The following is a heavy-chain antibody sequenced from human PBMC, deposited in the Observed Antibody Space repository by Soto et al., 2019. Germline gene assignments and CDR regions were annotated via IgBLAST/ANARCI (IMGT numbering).Heavy chain of an antibody. V-gene: IGHV3-13*01. J-gene: IGHJ4*02. CDR1: GFTFSSYD. CDR3: ARAGHSSGWYRGYYFDY. D-gene: IGHD6-19*01. Sequence: SGGSLRLSCAASGFTFSSYDMHWVRQATGKGLEWVSAIGTAGDTYYPGSVKGRFTISRENAKNSLYLQMNSLRAGDTAVYYCARAGHSSGWYRGYYFDYWGQGTLVTAPQ. CDR2: IGTAGDT.